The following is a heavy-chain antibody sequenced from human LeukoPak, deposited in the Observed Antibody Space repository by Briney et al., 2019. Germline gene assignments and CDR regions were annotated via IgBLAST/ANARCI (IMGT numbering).Heavy chain of an antibody. D-gene: IGHD1-26*01. J-gene: IGHJ3*02. CDR2: MYANGND. CDR3: ARTIVGPTYDAFDI. CDR1: GFSVSDNY. Sequence: PGGSLRLSCAASGFSVSDNYMSWVRQAPGRGLEWVSIMYANGNDYYVDSVKGRFTVSRDNSKNTLYLQMNSLRAEDTSVYYCARTIVGPTYDAFDIWGLGTKVTVSS. V-gene: IGHV3-53*01.